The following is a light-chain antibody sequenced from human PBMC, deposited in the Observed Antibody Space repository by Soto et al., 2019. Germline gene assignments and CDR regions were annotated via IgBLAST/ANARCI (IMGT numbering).Light chain of an antibody. CDR3: QRYNDYNT. V-gene: IGKV1-5*03. Sequence: DIQMTQSPSTLSVSVGDRVTIPCRASQNIGSRLAWYQQKLGKAPKLLIYEASTLDTGVPSRFSGSGSGTEFTLTISSLQPDDFATYFCQRYNDYNTFGQGTKLEIE. CDR1: QNIGSR. CDR2: EAS. J-gene: IGKJ2*01.